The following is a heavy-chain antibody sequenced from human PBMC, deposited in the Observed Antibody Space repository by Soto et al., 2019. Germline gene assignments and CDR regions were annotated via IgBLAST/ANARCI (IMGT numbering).Heavy chain of an antibody. D-gene: IGHD2-21*02. J-gene: IGHJ4*02. CDR3: ARGGGIVVVTATYDH. Sequence: ASVKVSCKASGYTFSSHYMNWVRQAPGQGLEWLGIINPSGGYTTYAQRFLGRVTMTSDTSTSTVNMELGSLTSEDTAVYYCARGGGIVVVTATYDHWGQGTLVTVSS. CDR2: INPSGGYT. V-gene: IGHV1-46*03. CDR1: GYTFSSHY.